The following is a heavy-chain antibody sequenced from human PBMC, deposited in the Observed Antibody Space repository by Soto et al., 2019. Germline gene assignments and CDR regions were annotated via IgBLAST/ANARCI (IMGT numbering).Heavy chain of an antibody. D-gene: IGHD3-22*01. CDR2: INPSGGST. J-gene: IGHJ4*02. CDR1: GYTFTSYY. V-gene: IGHV1-46*01. Sequence: GASVTVSCKASGYTFTSYYMHWVRQSPRQGLEWMGIINPSGGSTSYAQKFQGRVTMTRDTSTSTVYRELSSLRSEDTAVEYCARMNYYDRSVYPDPKYWGQGTLVTVPP. CDR3: ARMNYYDRSVYPDPKY.